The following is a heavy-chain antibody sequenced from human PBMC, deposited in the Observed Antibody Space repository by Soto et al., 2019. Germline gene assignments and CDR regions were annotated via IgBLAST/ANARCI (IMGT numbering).Heavy chain of an antibody. D-gene: IGHD2-2*01. CDR1: GFTFSSYS. Sequence: GGSLRLSCAASGFTFSSYSMNRIRQAPGKGLEWVSYISSSSSTIYYADSVKGRFTISRDNAKNSLYLQMNSLRAEDTAVYYCAREYCSSTSCLNWFDPWGQGTLVNVSS. J-gene: IGHJ5*02. CDR3: AREYCSSTSCLNWFDP. CDR2: ISSSSSTI. V-gene: IGHV3-48*01.